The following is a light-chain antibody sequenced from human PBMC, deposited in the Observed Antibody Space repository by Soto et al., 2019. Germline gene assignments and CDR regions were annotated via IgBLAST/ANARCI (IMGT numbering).Light chain of an antibody. CDR1: QSVRIF. CDR2: DAS. CDR3: QQRGNWPLYT. V-gene: IGKV3-11*01. J-gene: IGKJ2*01. Sequence: EIVLTQSPATLSLSPGERATLSCRASQSVRIFLAWYQQKPGQAPRLLIYDASNRATGIPDRFSGSGSGTDFPLTISSQEPEDFAVYYCQQRGNWPLYTYGPGTKVEMK.